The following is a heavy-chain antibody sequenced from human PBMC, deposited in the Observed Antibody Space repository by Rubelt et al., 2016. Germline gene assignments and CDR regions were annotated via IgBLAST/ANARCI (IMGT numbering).Heavy chain of an antibody. D-gene: IGHD3-10*01. V-gene: IGHV1-46*01. CDR1: GYTFTSYY. CDR2: INPSGGST. J-gene: IGHJ4*02. CDR3: ARVGFYYDSGSYVD. Sequence: QVQLVQSGAEVKKPGASVKVSCKASGYTFTSYYMHWVRQAPGQGLEWMGIINPSGGSTTYAQKSQGGVTMTRDTSTSTVYMDLSSLRCEDTAVYYCARVGFYYDSGSYVDWGQGTLVTVSS.